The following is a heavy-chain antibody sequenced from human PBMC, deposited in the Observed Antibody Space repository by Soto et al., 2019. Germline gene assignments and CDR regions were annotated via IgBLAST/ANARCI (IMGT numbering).Heavy chain of an antibody. J-gene: IGHJ4*02. V-gene: IGHV4-4*02. CDR2: IYHSGST. D-gene: IGHD1-26*01. Sequence: KPSETLSLTCAVSGGSISSSNWWSWVRQPPGKGLEWIGEIYHSGSTNYNPSLKSRVTISVDKSKNQFSLKLSSVTAADTAVYYCARDRGELGSQTIYYFDYWGQGTLVTVSS. CDR1: GGSISSSNW. CDR3: ARDRGELGSQTIYYFDY.